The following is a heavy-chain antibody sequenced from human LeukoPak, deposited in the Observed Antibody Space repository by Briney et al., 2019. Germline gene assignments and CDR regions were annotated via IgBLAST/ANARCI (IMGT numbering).Heavy chain of an antibody. CDR1: GFTFSDYY. CDR2: ISSSGSTI. Sequence: PGGSLRLSCAASGFTFSDYYMSWIRQAPGKGLEWVSYISSSGSTIYYADSVKGRFTISRDNAKNSLYLQMNSLRAEDTAVYYCARDNYAGANWFDPWGQGTLVTVSS. V-gene: IGHV3-11*01. J-gene: IGHJ5*02. CDR3: ARDNYAGANWFDP. D-gene: IGHD1-7*01.